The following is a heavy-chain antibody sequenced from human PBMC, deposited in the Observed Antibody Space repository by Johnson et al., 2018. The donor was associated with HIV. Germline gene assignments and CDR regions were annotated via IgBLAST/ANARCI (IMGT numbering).Heavy chain of an antibody. J-gene: IGHJ3*02. CDR1: GFTFDDYG. D-gene: IGHD2-2*01. Sequence: VQLVESGGGVVRPGGSLRLSCAASGFTFDDYGMSWVRQAPGKGLEWVSGINWNGGSTGCADSGKGRFTISRDNAKNSLYLQMNSLRAEDTAVYYCGGAPGAMDAFDIWGQGTLVTVSS. CDR2: INWNGGST. V-gene: IGHV3-20*04. CDR3: GGAPGAMDAFDI.